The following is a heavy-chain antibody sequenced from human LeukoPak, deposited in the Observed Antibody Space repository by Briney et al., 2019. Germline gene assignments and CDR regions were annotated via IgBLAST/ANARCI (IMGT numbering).Heavy chain of an antibody. V-gene: IGHV1-69*06. CDR3: TRHYDSSGYPSLNYFDY. CDR2: VIPMFGTA. CDR1: GGTFSTHA. D-gene: IGHD3-22*01. J-gene: IGHJ4*02. Sequence: SVKVSCKASGGTFSTHAISWVRQAPGQGLECMGRVIPMFGTADYAQKFQGRVTITADKSTSTAYMELSSLRSEDTAVYYCTRHYDSSGYPSLNYFDYWGQGTLVTVSS.